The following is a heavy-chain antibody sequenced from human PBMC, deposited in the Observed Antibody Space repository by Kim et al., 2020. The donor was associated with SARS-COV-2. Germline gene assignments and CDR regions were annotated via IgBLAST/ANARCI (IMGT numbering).Heavy chain of an antibody. D-gene: IGHD1-26*01. CDR2: IYYSGST. CDR1: GGSISSSSYY. Sequence: SETLSLTCTVSGGSISSSSYYWGWIRQPPGKGLEWIGSIYYSGSTYYNPSLKSRVTISVDTSKNQFSLKLSSVTAADTAVYYCARQRRSSGSYWGYYYYGMYVSGEGTTVTVSS. CDR3: ARQRRSSGSYWGYYYYGMYV. V-gene: IGHV4-39*01. J-gene: IGHJ6*04.